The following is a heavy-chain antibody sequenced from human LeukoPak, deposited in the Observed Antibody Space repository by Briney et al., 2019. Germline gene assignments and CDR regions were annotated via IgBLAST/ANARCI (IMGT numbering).Heavy chain of an antibody. CDR1: GGSISSYY. D-gene: IGHD3-9*01. V-gene: IGHV4-59*01. CDR2: IYYSENT. Sequence: SETLSLTCTVSGGSISSYYWSWIRQPPGKGLEWIGYIYYSENTNYNPSLKSRVTISVDTSKNQFSLKLSSVTAADTAVYYCARGTMYYDILTGYSFNHDAFDIWGQGTMVTVSS. CDR3: ARGTMYYDILTGYSFNHDAFDI. J-gene: IGHJ3*02.